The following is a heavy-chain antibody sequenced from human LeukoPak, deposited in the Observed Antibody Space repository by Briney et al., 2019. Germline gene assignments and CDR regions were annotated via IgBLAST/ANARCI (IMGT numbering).Heavy chain of an antibody. CDR3: ARGVTNWNIDTFDI. J-gene: IGHJ3*02. CDR1: GGSISSSNYY. CDR2: IYSRGST. D-gene: IGHD1/OR15-1a*01. V-gene: IGHV4-39*07. Sequence: SETLSLTCIVSGGSISSSNYYWGWIRQSPGKGLEWIGSIYSRGSTYYNPSLKSRVIVSSDMSKNQFSLMLSSVTAADTAVYYCARGVTNWNIDTFDIWGQGTMVTVSS.